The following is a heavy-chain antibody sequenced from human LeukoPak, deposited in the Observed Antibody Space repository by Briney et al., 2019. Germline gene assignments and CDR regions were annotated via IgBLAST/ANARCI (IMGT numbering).Heavy chain of an antibody. Sequence: GGSLRLSCAASGFTFSSYSMNWVRQAPGKGLEWVSSISTSSIYIYYADSVKGRFTISRGNAKNSLYLQMNSLRAEDTAVYYCARENRGFITRPIDYWGQGTLVTVSS. V-gene: IGHV3-21*01. J-gene: IGHJ4*02. CDR1: GFTFSSYS. D-gene: IGHD3-10*01. CDR3: ARENRGFITRPIDY. CDR2: ISTSSIYI.